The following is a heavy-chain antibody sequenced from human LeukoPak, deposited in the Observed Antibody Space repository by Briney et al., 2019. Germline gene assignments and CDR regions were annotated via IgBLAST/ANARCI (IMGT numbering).Heavy chain of an antibody. CDR3: AKDRITIFGVVIMKGGYYFDY. CDR2: ISGSGGST. V-gene: IGHV3-23*01. J-gene: IGHJ4*02. D-gene: IGHD3-3*01. Sequence: PGGSLRLSCAASGFTFSSYAMSWVRQAPGKGLEWVSAISGSGGSTYYADSVKGRFTIPRDNSKNTLYLQMNSLRAEDTAVYYCAKDRITIFGVVIMKGGYYFDYWGQGTLVTVSS. CDR1: GFTFSSYA.